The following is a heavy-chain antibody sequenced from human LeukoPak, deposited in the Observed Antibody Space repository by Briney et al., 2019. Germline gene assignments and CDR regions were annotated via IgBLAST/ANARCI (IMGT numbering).Heavy chain of an antibody. Sequence: GGSLCLTCAASGFTFSSYWMHWVRQAPGKGLVWVSRINSDGTSTSHADSVKGRFTISRDNAKNTLYLQMNSLRAEDTAVYYCAGVPSCGSSTCYARDAFDIWGQGTTVTVSS. CDR1: GFTFSSYW. J-gene: IGHJ3*02. CDR3: AGVPSCGSSTCYARDAFDI. D-gene: IGHD2-2*01. CDR2: INSDGTST. V-gene: IGHV3-74*01.